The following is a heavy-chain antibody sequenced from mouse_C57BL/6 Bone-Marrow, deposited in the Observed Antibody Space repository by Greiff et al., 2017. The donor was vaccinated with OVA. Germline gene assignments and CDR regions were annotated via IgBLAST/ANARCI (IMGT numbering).Heavy chain of an antibody. V-gene: IGHV5-4*03. Sequence: EVKLEESGGGLVKPGGSLKLSCAASGFTFSSYAMSWVRQTPEKRLEWVATISDGGSYTYYPDNVKGRFTISRDNDKNNLYLQMSHLKSEDTAMYYCARRFYAMDYWGQGTSVTVSS. CDR1: GFTFSSYA. CDR3: ARRFYAMDY. CDR2: ISDGGSYT. J-gene: IGHJ4*01.